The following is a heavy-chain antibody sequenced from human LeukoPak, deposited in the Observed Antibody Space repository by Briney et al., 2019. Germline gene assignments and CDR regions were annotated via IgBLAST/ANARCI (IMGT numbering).Heavy chain of an antibody. Sequence: SVKVSCKASGGTFISYAISWVRQAPGQGLEWMGGIIPIFGTANYAQKFQGRVTITADESTSTAYMELSSLRSDDTAVYYCAREPRAYCSGGSCYSVLPVDYWGQGTLVTVSS. D-gene: IGHD2-15*01. CDR1: GGTFISYA. J-gene: IGHJ4*02. V-gene: IGHV1-69*13. CDR2: IIPIFGTA. CDR3: AREPRAYCSGGSCYSVLPVDY.